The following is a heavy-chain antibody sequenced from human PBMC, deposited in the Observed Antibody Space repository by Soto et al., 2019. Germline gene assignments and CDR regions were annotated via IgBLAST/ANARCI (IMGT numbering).Heavy chain of an antibody. CDR1: GFTFSSYA. CDR2: ISWNSGSI. J-gene: IGHJ6*02. D-gene: IGHD3-3*01. CDR3: AKDKGYDFWSGYYTYYYYYYGMDV. V-gene: IGHV3-9*01. Sequence: GGSLRLSCAASGFTFSSYAMSWVRQAPGKGLEWVSGISWNSGSIGYADSVKGRFTISRDNAKNSLYLQMNSLRAEDTALYYCAKDKGYDFWSGYYTYYYYYYGMDVWGQGTTVTVSS.